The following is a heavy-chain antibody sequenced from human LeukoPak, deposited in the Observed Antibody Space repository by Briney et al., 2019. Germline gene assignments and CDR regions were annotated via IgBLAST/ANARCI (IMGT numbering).Heavy chain of an antibody. Sequence: SETLSLTCTVSGGSISSSNYYWGWIRQPPGKGLEWIGSIYYSGSTYYNPSLKSRVTMSVDTSKNQFSLKLSSVTAADTAVYYCARDLPYDILTGYYSPPYYFDYWGQGTLVTVSS. J-gene: IGHJ4*02. CDR3: ARDLPYDILTGYYSPPYYFDY. V-gene: IGHV4-39*07. CDR2: IYYSGST. D-gene: IGHD3-9*01. CDR1: GGSISSSNYY.